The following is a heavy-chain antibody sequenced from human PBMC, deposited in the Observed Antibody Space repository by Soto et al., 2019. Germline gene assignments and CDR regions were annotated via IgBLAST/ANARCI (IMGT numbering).Heavy chain of an antibody. CDR2: ISYDGSNK. V-gene: IGHV3-30-3*01. CDR3: ARENYYHSSGSANHYYYYGMDV. J-gene: IGHJ6*02. CDR1: GFTFSSYA. D-gene: IGHD3-22*01. Sequence: QVQLVESGGGVGQPGRSLRLSCAASGFTFSSYAMHWVRQAQGKGLEWVAVISYDGSNKYYADSVKGRFTISRDNSKNTLYLQMNSLRAEDTAVYYCARENYYHSSGSANHYYYYGMDVWGQGTTVTVSS.